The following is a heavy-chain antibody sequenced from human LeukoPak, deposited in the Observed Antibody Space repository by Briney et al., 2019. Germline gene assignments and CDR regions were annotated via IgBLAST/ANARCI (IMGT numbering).Heavy chain of an antibody. CDR3: ARQGDRGYSYGV. Sequence: PSETLSLTCAVSGGSISSSNWWSWARQSPGKGSEWIGEIHQSGGTNYNPSLKSRVTILVDKSKNQISLKLSSVTAADTAVYCCARQGDRGYSYGVWGQGTLVSVSS. CDR1: GGSISSSNW. D-gene: IGHD5-18*01. J-gene: IGHJ4*02. CDR2: IHQSGGT. V-gene: IGHV4-4*01.